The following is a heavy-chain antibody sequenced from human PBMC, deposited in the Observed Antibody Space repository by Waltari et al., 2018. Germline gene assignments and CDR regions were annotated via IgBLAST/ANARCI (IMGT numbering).Heavy chain of an antibody. CDR1: GGTFSSSA. V-gene: IGHV1-69*05. D-gene: IGHD5-12*01. Sequence: QVQLVESGAEVKKPWSSVKVSCKASGGTFSSSAISWVRQAPGQGLEWMGGIIPILGTANYAQKFQGRGTITTDESTRTGYMELSSLRSEDTAVYYCARERGATMDGYFDYWGQGTLVTGSS. CDR2: IIPILGTA. CDR3: ARERGATMDGYFDY. J-gene: IGHJ4*02.